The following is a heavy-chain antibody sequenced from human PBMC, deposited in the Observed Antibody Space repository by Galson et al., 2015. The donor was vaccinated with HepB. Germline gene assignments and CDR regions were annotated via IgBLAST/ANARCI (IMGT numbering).Heavy chain of an antibody. CDR1: AYSFISYY. CDR3: ARDQNYFGSGSFDAFDI. J-gene: IGHJ3*02. Sequence: SVTVSCKASAYSFISYYMHWVRQAPGQGLEWMGVINPSGGSTTYAHKFRGRVTMTRDTSTSTVYMELNSLTSEDTAVYYCARDQNYFGSGSFDAFDIWGQGTMVTVSS. D-gene: IGHD3-10*01. CDR2: INPSGGST. V-gene: IGHV1-46*01.